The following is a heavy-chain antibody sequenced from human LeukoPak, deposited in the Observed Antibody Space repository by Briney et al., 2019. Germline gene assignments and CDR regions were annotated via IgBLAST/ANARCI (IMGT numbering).Heavy chain of an antibody. CDR3: ASGYTYSSLDY. Sequence: ASVKVSCKASGYTFAAYYMHWVRQAPGQGLEWMGWINHNSGGTNYAQRFQGRVTVTSDTSISTAYMELSRLRSDDTAVYYCASGYTYSSLDYWGQGTLVTVSS. V-gene: IGHV1-2*02. D-gene: IGHD5-18*01. J-gene: IGHJ4*02. CDR1: GYTFAAYY. CDR2: INHNSGGT.